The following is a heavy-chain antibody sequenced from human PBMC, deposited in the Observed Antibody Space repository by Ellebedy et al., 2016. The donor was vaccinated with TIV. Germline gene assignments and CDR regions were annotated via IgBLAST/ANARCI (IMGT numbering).Heavy chain of an antibody. V-gene: IGHV3-23*01. CDR2: FGVTGDTT. J-gene: IGHJ4*02. Sequence: GESLKISCAASGFTFSPYAMAWVRQAPGKGLEWVSGFGVTGDTTYYADSVKGRFTVSRDNSKKTLYLQMDSLRAEDTAIYYGAKRRGGGSDSSAPRYYFDYWGLGTLVTVSS. CDR3: AKRRGGGSDSSAPRYYFDY. D-gene: IGHD3-22*01. CDR1: GFTFSPYA.